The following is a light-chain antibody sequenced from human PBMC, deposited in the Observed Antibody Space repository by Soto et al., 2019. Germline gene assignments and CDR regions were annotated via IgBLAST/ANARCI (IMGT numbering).Light chain of an antibody. V-gene: IGKV3-15*01. CDR1: QSVSSN. CDR2: GAS. J-gene: IGKJ3*01. Sequence: EIVMTQSPATLSVSPGERATFSCRASQSVSSNLAWYQQKPGQAPRLLIYGASIRATGIPDRFSGSGSGTDFTLTISSLEPDDFALYYCQQYGSSPFTFGPGTTVDV. CDR3: QQYGSSPFT.